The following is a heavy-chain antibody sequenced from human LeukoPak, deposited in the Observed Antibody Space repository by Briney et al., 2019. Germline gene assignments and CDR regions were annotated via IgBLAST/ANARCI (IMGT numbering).Heavy chain of an antibody. CDR1: GGSISSSSYY. Sequence: SETLSLTCTVSGGSISSSSYYWGWIRQPPGKGLEWIGSIYYSRSTYYNPSLKSRVTISVDTSKNQFSLKLSSVTAADTAVYYCARGKYSYAYFGAYYFDYWGQGTLVTVSS. CDR2: IYYSRST. V-gene: IGHV4-39*01. J-gene: IGHJ4*02. CDR3: ARGKYSYAYFGAYYFDY. D-gene: IGHD5-18*01.